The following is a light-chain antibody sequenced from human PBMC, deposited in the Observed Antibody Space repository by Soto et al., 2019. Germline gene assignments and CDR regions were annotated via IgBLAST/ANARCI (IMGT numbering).Light chain of an antibody. V-gene: IGKV3-15*01. CDR3: QQYNDWPRT. J-gene: IGKJ1*01. CDR1: QNVNYN. Sequence: EIVMTQSPATLPVSPGERATLSCSASQNVNYNLAWYQQKPGQAPRLLLYGVYTKATGVPDRFSGSGSGTGFTLTIISPQSEAFAVYYCQQYNDWPRTFGQGTKVEIK. CDR2: GVY.